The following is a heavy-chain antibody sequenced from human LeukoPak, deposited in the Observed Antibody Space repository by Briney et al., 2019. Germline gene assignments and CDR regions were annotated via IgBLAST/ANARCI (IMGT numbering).Heavy chain of an antibody. Sequence: GGSLRLSCAVSGFTFSNYTMNWVRQAPGKGLEWVSAISGSGGSTYYADSVKGRFTISRDNSKNTLYLQMNSLRAEDTAVYYCAREFYTDYYDSSGSAFDYWGQGTLVTVSS. CDR3: AREFYTDYYDSSGSAFDY. CDR1: GFTFSNYT. V-gene: IGHV3-23*01. D-gene: IGHD3-22*01. CDR2: ISGSGGST. J-gene: IGHJ4*02.